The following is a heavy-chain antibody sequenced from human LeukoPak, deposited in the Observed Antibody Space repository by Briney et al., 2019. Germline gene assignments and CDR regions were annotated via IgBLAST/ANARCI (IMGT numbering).Heavy chain of an antibody. CDR2: IYTSGST. CDR3: ARGLPNKIDDYSNYWLRYYYYMDV. CDR1: GGSISSGSYY. D-gene: IGHD4-11*01. Sequence: SETLSLTCTVSGGSISSGSYYWSWIRQPAGKGLEWIGRIYTSGSTNYNPSLKSRVTISVDTSKNQFSLKLSSVTAADTAVYYCARGLPNKIDDYSNYWLRYYYYMDVWGKGTTVTVSS. V-gene: IGHV4-61*02. J-gene: IGHJ6*03.